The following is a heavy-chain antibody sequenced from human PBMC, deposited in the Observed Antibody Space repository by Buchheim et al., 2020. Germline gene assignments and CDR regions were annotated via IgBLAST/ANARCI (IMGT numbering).Heavy chain of an antibody. V-gene: IGHV3-23*01. J-gene: IGHJ4*02. CDR2: LSGTGDKT. CDR3: AKDAGRAVAGFVDY. CDR1: GFTFSSYA. D-gene: IGHD6-19*01. Sequence: EVQLLESGGGLVQPGGSLRLSCAASGFTFSSYAMSWVRQAPGKGLEWVSSLSGTGDKTYYADSVKGRFTISRDNSKNTLYLQMNSLRAEDTAVYYCAKDAGRAVAGFVDYWGQGTL.